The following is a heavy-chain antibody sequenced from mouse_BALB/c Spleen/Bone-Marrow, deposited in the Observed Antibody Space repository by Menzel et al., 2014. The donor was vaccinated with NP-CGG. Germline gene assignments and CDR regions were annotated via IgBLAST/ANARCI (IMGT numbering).Heavy chain of an antibody. V-gene: IGHV3-8*02. CDR2: ISYSGST. Sequence: VQLQQPGPGLVKPSQTLSLTCSVTGDSIXSGYWNWIRKFPGNKLEYMGYISYSGSTYYNPSLKSRISITRDTSKNQYYLQLKSVTTEDTATYYCARFGYDYALDYWGQGTSVTVSS. CDR1: GDSIXSGY. CDR3: ARFGYDYALDY. D-gene: IGHD2-2*01. J-gene: IGHJ4*01.